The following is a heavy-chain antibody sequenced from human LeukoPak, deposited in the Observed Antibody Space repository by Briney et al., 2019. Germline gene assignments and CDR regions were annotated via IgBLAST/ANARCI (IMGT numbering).Heavy chain of an antibody. D-gene: IGHD3-10*01. CDR1: GYSISSGYY. CDR2: IYHSGST. V-gene: IGHV4-38-2*02. CDR3: ARVDRRGFGEIFIDY. J-gene: IGHJ4*02. Sequence: PSETLSPTCTVSGYSISSGYYWGWIRRPPGKGLEWIGRIYHSGSTYYNSSLKSRGIISVDTSKNQFSLKLTSVTAADTAIYYCARVDRRGFGEIFIDYWGQGTLVTVSS.